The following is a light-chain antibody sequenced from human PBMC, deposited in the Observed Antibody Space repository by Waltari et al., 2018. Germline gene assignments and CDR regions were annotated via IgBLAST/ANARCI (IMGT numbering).Light chain of an antibody. Sequence: QSALTQPASVSGSPGQSITISCTGTSSDVGSYNLVSRYQQHPDKAPKLMSYEGSKRPSGVSNRFSGSKSGNTASLTLSGHQAEDEADYYCCSYAGSSTYVFGTGTKVTVL. J-gene: IGLJ1*01. CDR2: EGS. V-gene: IGLV2-23*01. CDR3: CSYAGSSTYV. CDR1: SSDVGSYNL.